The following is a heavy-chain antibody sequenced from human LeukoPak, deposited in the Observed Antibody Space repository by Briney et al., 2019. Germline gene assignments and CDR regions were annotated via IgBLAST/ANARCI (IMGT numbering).Heavy chain of an antibody. CDR1: GFTFSSYW. J-gene: IGHJ5*02. D-gene: IGHD2-15*01. V-gene: IGHV3-7*01. CDR2: IKQDGSER. Sequence: QPGGSLRLSCAASGFTFSSYWMSWVRQAPGKGLEWVANIKQDGSERYYVDSVKGRFTISRDNAKNSLYLQMNSLRAEDTAVYYCARDRPLVVVVAATPSNWFDPWGQGTLVTVSS. CDR3: ARDRPLVVVVAATPSNWFDP.